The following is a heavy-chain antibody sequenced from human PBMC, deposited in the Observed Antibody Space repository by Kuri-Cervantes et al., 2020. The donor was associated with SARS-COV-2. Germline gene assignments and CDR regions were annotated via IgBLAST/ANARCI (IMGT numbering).Heavy chain of an antibody. CDR3: ARDPDYRVVYYYHGMDV. D-gene: IGHD3-3*01. CDR1: GFNFIRYA. V-gene: IGHV3-30*03. Sequence: GESLKISCAASGFNFIRYAIHWVRQAPGKGLEWVAVISSDGKTMYYADSMKGRVTISRDNSENTVHLQMSSLRPEDTALYFCARDPDYRVVYYYHGMDVWARETTVTVSS. CDR2: ISSDGKTM. J-gene: IGHJ6*02.